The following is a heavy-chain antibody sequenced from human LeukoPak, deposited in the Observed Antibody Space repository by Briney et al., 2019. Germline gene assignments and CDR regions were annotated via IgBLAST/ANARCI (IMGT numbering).Heavy chain of an antibody. CDR3: AKGEIAAAGTASDY. J-gene: IGHJ4*02. V-gene: IGHV3-23*01. CDR1: GFTFSKCA. CDR2: ISGSVGST. D-gene: IGHD6-13*01. Sequence: GGSLRLSCAASGFTFSKCAMGWVRQAPGKGLEWVSTISGSVGSTYYADSVKGRFTISRDNSKNTLYLQMNSLRAEDTAVYYCAKGEIAAAGTASDYWGQGTLVTVSS.